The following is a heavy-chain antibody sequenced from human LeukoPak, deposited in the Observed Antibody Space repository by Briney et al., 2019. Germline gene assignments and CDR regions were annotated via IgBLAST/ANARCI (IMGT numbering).Heavy chain of an antibody. CDR1: GGSFSGYY. CDR3: AKDGSGGGWKWFDP. J-gene: IGHJ5*02. D-gene: IGHD2-15*01. Sequence: LSLTCAVYGGSFSGYYWSWIRQPPGKGLEWVAVIWYDGSNKYYADSVKGRFTISRESSKNTLYLQMNSLRAEDTAVYYCAKDGSGGGWKWFDPWGQGTLVTVSS. V-gene: IGHV3-33*06. CDR2: IWYDGSNK.